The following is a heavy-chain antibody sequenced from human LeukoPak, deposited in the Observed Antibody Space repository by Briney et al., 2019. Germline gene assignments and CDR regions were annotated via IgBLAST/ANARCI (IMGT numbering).Heavy chain of an antibody. D-gene: IGHD5/OR15-5a*01. J-gene: IGHJ4*02. CDR1: GFTFHNYA. CDR3: ARAHVYGGADY. CDR2: TSGDGITT. V-gene: IGHV3-43*02. Sequence: PGGSLRLSCAASGFTFHNYAIHWVRQAPGKGLEWVSLTSGDGITTYFADSVKGRFTISRDNSKSSLFLQMNSLRTEDTALYYCARAHVYGGADYWGQGTLVTVSS.